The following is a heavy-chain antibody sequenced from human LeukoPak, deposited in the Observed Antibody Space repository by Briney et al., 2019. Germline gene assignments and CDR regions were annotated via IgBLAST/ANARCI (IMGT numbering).Heavy chain of an antibody. V-gene: IGHV4-39*07. CDR3: AGYIVVVVAAPPPFDY. J-gene: IGHJ4*02. CDR1: GGSISSSSYY. Sequence: SETLSLTCTVSGGSISSSSYYWGWIRQPPGKGLEWIGSIYHSGSTYYNPSLKSRVTISVDTSKNQFSLKLSSVTAAQTAVYYCAGYIVVVVAAPPPFDYWGQGTLVTVSS. D-gene: IGHD2-15*01. CDR2: IYHSGST.